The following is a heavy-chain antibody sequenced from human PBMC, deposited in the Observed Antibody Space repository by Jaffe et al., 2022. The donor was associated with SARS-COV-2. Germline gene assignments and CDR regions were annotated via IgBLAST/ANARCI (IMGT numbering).Heavy chain of an antibody. Sequence: EVQLVESGGGLVKPGGSLRLSCAASGFTFSSYSMNWVRQAPGKGLEWVSSISSSSSYIYYADSVKGRFTISRDNAKNSLYLQMNSLRAEDTAVYYCARDRAKGSWLYYYYGMDVWGQGTTVTVSS. CDR3: ARDRAKGSWLYYYYGMDV. J-gene: IGHJ6*02. CDR2: ISSSSSYI. D-gene: IGHD6-13*01. V-gene: IGHV3-21*01. CDR1: GFTFSSYS.